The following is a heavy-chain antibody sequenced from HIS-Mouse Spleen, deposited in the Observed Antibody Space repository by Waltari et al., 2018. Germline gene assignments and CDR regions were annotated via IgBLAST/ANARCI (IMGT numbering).Heavy chain of an antibody. CDR1: GGSISSSSYY. CDR3: ARHNLNYWYFDL. CDR2: IYYSGST. Sequence: QLQLQESGPGLVNPSETLSLTCTVSGGSISSSSYYWGWIRQPPGKGLEWIGSIYYSGSTYYNPSLKSGVTISVDTSKTQFSLKLSSVTAADTAVYYCARHNLNYWYFDLWGRGTLVTVSS. J-gene: IGHJ2*01. V-gene: IGHV4-39*01.